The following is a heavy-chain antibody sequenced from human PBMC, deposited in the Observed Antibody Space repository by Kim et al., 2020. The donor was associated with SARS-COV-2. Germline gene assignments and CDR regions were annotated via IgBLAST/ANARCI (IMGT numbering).Heavy chain of an antibody. V-gene: IGHV1-18*04. CDR3: ARRPPCGGDCSSSWYFDL. CDR2: ITTYNSKT. J-gene: IGHJ2*01. CDR1: GYTFINYG. D-gene: IGHD2-21*02. Sequence: ASVKVSCKASGYTFINYGISWVPQAPGQGLEWMGWITTYNSKTNYAQKFQGRVTMTTDTSTSTAYMELRSLRSDDTAVYYCARRPPCGGDCSSSWYFDLWGRGTLVTVSS.